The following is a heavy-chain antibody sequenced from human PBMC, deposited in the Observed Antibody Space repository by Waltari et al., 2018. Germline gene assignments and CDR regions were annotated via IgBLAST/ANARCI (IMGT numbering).Heavy chain of an antibody. Sequence: QLQLQESGPGLVKPSETLSLTCTVSGGSISSSSYYWGWIRQPPGKGLEWIGSIYYSGSTYYNPSLKSRVTISVDTSKNQFSLKLSSVTAADTAVYYCARDHYYGSVLVVQVSPHTYFDYWGQGTLVTVSS. CDR2: IYYSGST. CDR1: GGSISSSSYY. D-gene: IGHD3-10*01. J-gene: IGHJ4*02. CDR3: ARDHYYGSVLVVQVSPHTYFDY. V-gene: IGHV4-39*07.